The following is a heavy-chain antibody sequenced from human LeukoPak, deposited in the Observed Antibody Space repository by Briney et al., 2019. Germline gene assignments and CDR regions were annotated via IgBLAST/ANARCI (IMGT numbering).Heavy chain of an antibody. Sequence: PGGSLRLSCAASGFTFDDYAMHWVRQAPGKGLEWVSGISWNSGSIGYADSVKGRFTTSRDNAKNSLYLQMNSLRAEDTALYYCAKDIGSIAVAGNPFDYWGQGTLVTVSS. CDR3: AKDIGSIAVAGNPFDY. D-gene: IGHD6-19*01. V-gene: IGHV3-9*01. CDR1: GFTFDDYA. CDR2: ISWNSGSI. J-gene: IGHJ4*02.